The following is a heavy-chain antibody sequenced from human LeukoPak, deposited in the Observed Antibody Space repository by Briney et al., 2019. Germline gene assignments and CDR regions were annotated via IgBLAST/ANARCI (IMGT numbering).Heavy chain of an antibody. D-gene: IGHD1-1*01. J-gene: IGHJ4*02. V-gene: IGHV3-23*01. CDR2: ISGSGGGT. Sequence: GGSLRLSCVASGFTFSNYAMTWVRQVSGKGLEWVSGISGSGGGTYYAASVKGRFTISRDNSKDTLFLQMNSLRADDTALYYCARAYGTTAFDYWGQGTLVTVSS. CDR3: ARAYGTTAFDY. CDR1: GFTFSNYA.